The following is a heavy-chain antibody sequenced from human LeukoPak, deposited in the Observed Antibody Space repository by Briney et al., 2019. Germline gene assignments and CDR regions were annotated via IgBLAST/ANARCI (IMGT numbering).Heavy chain of an antibody. J-gene: IGHJ5*02. D-gene: IGHD3-10*01. CDR2: IHHSGST. V-gene: IGHV4-38-2*01. CDR1: GYSISSGYY. CDR3: ARYYGSGSYPLDWFDP. Sequence: SETLSLTCAVSGYSISSGYYWGWIRQPPGKGLEWIGSIHHSGSTYYNPSLKSRVTISVDTSKNQFSLKLSSVTAADTAVYYCARYYGSGSYPLDWFDPWGQGTLVTVSS.